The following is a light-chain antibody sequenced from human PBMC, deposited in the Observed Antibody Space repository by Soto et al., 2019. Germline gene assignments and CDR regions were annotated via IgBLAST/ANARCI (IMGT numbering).Light chain of an antibody. CDR3: QHRMNWPLT. CDR2: DAS. Sequence: IELTQSPAPLSSSPGERATLSCRASQSVSSYLLWYQQKPGQTPRLLIYDASNRATGIPARFSGSGSETDFTLTISSLEPEDFAVYYCQHRMNWPLTLGQGTRLEIK. V-gene: IGKV3-11*01. J-gene: IGKJ5*01. CDR1: QSVSSY.